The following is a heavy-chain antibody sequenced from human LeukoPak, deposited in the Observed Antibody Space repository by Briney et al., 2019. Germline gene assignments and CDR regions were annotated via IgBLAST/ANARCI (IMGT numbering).Heavy chain of an antibody. J-gene: IGHJ4*02. Sequence: QPGGSLRLSCAASGFTFSSYGMHWVRQAPGKGLEWVAVISYDGSNKYYADSVKGRFTISRDNSKNTLYLQMNSLRAEDTAVYYCAKEGAEYKRGSFDYWGQGTLVTVSS. V-gene: IGHV3-30*18. CDR2: ISYDGSNK. CDR1: GFTFSSYG. CDR3: AKEGAEYKRGSFDY. D-gene: IGHD1-14*01.